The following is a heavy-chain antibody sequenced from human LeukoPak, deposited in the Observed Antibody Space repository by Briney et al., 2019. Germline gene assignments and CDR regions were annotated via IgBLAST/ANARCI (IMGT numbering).Heavy chain of an antibody. CDR1: GFTFEDYW. J-gene: IGHJ4*02. V-gene: IGHV3-7*01. CDR2: IKQDGSVE. D-gene: IGHD5-18*01. CDR3: ARWAGVTDY. Sequence: GSLRLSCAASGFTFEDYWKSWVRQAPGKGPEWVANIKQDGSVEHYLDSVKGRFTISRDNAKNSLILQMNSLRAEDTAVYYCARWAGVTDYWGQGTLVTVSS.